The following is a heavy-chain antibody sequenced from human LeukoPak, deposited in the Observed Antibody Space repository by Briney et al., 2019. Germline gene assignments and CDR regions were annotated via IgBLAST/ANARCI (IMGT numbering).Heavy chain of an antibody. D-gene: IGHD5-12*01. V-gene: IGHV3-7*01. CDR2: IKQDGSEK. J-gene: IGHJ4*02. CDR1: GFTFSSYW. CDR3: ARAGDSGYEFDY. Sequence: GGSLRLSCAAFGFTFSSYWMSWVRQAPGKGLEWVANIKQDGSEKYYVDSVKGRFTISRDNAKNSLYLQMNSLRAEDTAVYYCARAGDSGYEFDYWGQGTLVTVSS.